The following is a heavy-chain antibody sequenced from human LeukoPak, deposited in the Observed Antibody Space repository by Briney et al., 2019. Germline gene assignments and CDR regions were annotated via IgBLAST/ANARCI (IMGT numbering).Heavy chain of an antibody. CDR2: INRSGST. Sequence: SETLSLTCAVYGGSFSGYNWIWIRQPPGKGLEWLGAINRSGSTNYNPSLTSRVAISADTSKNQFSLKLRSVTAADTAVYYCARGGGGRGLYWGQGTLVTVSS. CDR1: GGSFSGYN. D-gene: IGHD3-16*01. V-gene: IGHV4-34*01. J-gene: IGHJ4*02. CDR3: ARGGGGRGLY.